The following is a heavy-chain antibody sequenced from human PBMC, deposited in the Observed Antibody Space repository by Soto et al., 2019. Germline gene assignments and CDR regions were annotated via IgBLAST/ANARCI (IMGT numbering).Heavy chain of an antibody. Sequence: EVQLLESGGGLVQPGGSLRLSCAASGFTFSSYAMSWVRQAPGKGLEWASAISGSGGSTYYADSVKGRFTISRDNSNNPLYLQMNSLRAEDTAVCYCAKQGYCSSTSCFNWFDPWGQGTLVNVSS. V-gene: IGHV3-23*01. D-gene: IGHD2-2*01. CDR2: ISGSGGST. CDR3: AKQGYCSSTSCFNWFDP. CDR1: GFTFSSYA. J-gene: IGHJ5*02.